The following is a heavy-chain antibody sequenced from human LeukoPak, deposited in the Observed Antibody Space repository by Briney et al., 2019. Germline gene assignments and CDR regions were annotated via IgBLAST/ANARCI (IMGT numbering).Heavy chain of an antibody. CDR2: ISAYNGNT. CDR3: ARASYCSGGSCYSDY. D-gene: IGHD2-15*01. V-gene: IGHV1-18*01. CDR1: GYTFTSYS. Sequence: ASVKVSCKASGYTFTSYSISWVRQAPGQGLEWMGWISAYNGNTIYAQKVKGTVTMTTDTSTSTAYMELRSLKSDDTAVYYCARASYCSGGSCYSDYWGQGTLVTVSS. J-gene: IGHJ4*02.